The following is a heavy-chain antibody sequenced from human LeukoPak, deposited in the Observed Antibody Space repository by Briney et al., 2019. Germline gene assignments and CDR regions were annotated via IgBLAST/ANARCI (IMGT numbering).Heavy chain of an antibody. J-gene: IGHJ6*02. D-gene: IGHD6-19*01. V-gene: IGHV4-61*01. CDR3: ARGFGSGWFLYYYGMDV. Sequence: SETLSLTCTVSGDSIRRDNYYWGWIRQPPGKGLEWIGYIYYSGSTNYNPSLKSRVTISVDTSKNQFSLKLSSVTAADTAVYYCARGFGSGWFLYYYGMDVWGQGTTVTVSS. CDR1: GDSIRRDNYY. CDR2: IYYSGST.